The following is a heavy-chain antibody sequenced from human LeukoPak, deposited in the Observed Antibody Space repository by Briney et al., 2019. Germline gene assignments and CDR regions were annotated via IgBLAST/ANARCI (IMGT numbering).Heavy chain of an antibody. D-gene: IGHD5-18*01. V-gene: IGHV4-59*01. J-gene: IGHJ4*02. Sequence: PSETLSLTCTVSGDSISYYYWSRIRQPPGKGLEWIGKIYYSGNTNYNPSLKSRVTISVDTSKNQFSLKLSSVTAADTAVYYCARVRGYSYDSSDFDYWGQGTLVTVSS. CDR2: IYYSGNT. CDR1: GDSISYYY. CDR3: ARVRGYSYDSSDFDY.